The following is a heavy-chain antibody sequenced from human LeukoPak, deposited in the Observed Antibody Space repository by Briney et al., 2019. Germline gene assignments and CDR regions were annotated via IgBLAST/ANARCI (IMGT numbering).Heavy chain of an antibody. CDR1: GFTFSSYA. V-gene: IGHV3-30*04. D-gene: IGHD3-22*01. CDR2: ISYDGSNK. CDR3: AREQSPYYYDSSGYDY. Sequence: GGSLRLSCAASGFTFSSYAMHWVRQAPGKGLEWVAVISYDGSNKYYADSVKGRFTISRDNSKNTLYLQMNSLRAEDTAVYYCAREQSPYYYDSSGYDYWGQGTLVTVSS. J-gene: IGHJ4*02.